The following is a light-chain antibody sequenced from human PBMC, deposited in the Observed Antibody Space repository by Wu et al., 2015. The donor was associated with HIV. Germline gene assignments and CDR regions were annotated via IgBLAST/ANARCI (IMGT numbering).Light chain of an antibody. J-gene: IGKJ4*01. CDR2: GAS. CDR3: QQYYYRPT. V-gene: IGKV3-20*01. CDR1: QSVSSSY. Sequence: EIVLTQSPGTLSLSPGERATLSCRASQSVSSSYLAWYQQKPGQAPRLLIYGASSRATGIPDRFSGSGSGTDFTLTINSLHSEDFAIYYCQQYYYRPTFGGGTKVEIK.